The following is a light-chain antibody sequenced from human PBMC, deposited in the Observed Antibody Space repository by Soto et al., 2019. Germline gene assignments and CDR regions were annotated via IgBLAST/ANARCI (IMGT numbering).Light chain of an antibody. CDR3: QMYGTSPPYT. Sequence: EIVLTQSPGTLSLSPGERVTLSCRASQSIGSSYLAWYQQKPGLAPRLLIYGASSRATGIPDRFSGSGSGTDFSLTISRLEPEDFAVYYCQMYGTSPPYTFGQGTKLEIK. CDR2: GAS. J-gene: IGKJ2*01. V-gene: IGKV3-20*01. CDR1: QSIGSSY.